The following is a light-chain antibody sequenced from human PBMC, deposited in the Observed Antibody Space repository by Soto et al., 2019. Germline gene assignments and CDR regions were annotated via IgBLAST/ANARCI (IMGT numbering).Light chain of an antibody. V-gene: IGLV2-14*01. CDR3: YSYTSSSTYV. J-gene: IGLJ1*01. Sequence: QSALTQPASVSGSPGQSITISCTGTSSDVGGYNYVSWYQQYAGKAPKLMLYEVSNRPSGVSHRFSGSKSGNTASLTISGLQAEDEADYYCYSYTSSSTYVFGTGTKLTVL. CDR1: SSDVGGYNY. CDR2: EVS.